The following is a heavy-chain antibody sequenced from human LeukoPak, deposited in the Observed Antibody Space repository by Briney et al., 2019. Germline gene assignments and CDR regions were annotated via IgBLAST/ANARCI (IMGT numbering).Heavy chain of an antibody. Sequence: GGSLRLSCAASGFTFSSYAMHWVRQAPGKGLEWVSAISGSGGSTYYADSVKGRFTISRDNSKNTVYLQMNSLRAEDTAVYYCAKDPVSEDGSGWYGDYLDYWGQGTLVTVSS. CDR3: AKDPVSEDGSGWYGDYLDY. CDR1: GFTFSSYA. D-gene: IGHD6-19*01. CDR2: ISGSGGST. J-gene: IGHJ4*02. V-gene: IGHV3-23*01.